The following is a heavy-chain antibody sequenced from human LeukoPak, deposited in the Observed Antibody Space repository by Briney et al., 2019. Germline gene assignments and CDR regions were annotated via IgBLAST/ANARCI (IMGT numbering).Heavy chain of an antibody. V-gene: IGHV4-39*07. CDR2: IYYSERT. CDR1: GRSISSSSYY. J-gene: IGHJ4*02. D-gene: IGHD2-8*01. Sequence: PSETLSLTCTVSGRSISSSSYYWGWIRQPPGKGLEWVGSIYYSERTYYSPSLKSRVTMALDKSKNHLSLNLTSVTAADTAVYYCSIENGAFSPFGYWGQGTLVTVPS. CDR3: SIENGAFSPFGY.